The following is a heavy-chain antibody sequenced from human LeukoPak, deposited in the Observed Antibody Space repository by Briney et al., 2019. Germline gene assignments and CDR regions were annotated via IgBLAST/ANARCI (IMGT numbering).Heavy chain of an antibody. CDR2: IYYSGST. CDR3: ASTSAAMGRYFQH. V-gene: IGHV4-61*01. J-gene: IGHJ1*01. Sequence: SETLSLTCTVSGGSVSSGSYYWSWIRQPPGKGLVWIGYIYYSGSTNYNPSLKSRVTISVDTSKNQFPLKLSSVTAADTAVYYCASTSAAMGRYFQHWGQGTLVTVSS. D-gene: IGHD2-2*01. CDR1: GGSVSSGSYY.